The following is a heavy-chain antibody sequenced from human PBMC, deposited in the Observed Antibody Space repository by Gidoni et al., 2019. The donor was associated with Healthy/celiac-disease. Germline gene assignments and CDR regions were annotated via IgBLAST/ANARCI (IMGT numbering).Heavy chain of an antibody. Sequence: QVQLQQWGAGLLKPSETLYLTCAVYGGSFSGYYWSWIVQPPGKGLEWIGEINHSGSTNYNPSLKSRVTISVDTSKNQFSLKLSSVTAADTAVYYCARVPYSSSWYRRLGAFDIWGQGTMVTVSS. D-gene: IGHD6-13*01. V-gene: IGHV4-34*01. CDR1: GGSFSGYY. CDR2: INHSGST. J-gene: IGHJ3*02. CDR3: ARVPYSSSWYRRLGAFDI.